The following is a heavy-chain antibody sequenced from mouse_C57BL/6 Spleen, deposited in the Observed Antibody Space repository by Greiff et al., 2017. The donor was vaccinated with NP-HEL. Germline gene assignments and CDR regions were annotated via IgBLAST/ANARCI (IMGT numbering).Heavy chain of an antibody. Sequence: QVQLQQSGAELVRPGSSVKLSCKASGYTFTSYWMHWVKQRPIHGLEWIGNIDPSDSETHYNQKFKDKATLTVDKSSSTAYMQLSSLTSEDSAVYYCASGGTDYYGSLAYWGQGTLVTVSA. V-gene: IGHV1-52*01. CDR3: ASGGTDYYGSLAY. CDR2: IDPSDSET. CDR1: GYTFTSYW. J-gene: IGHJ3*01. D-gene: IGHD1-1*01.